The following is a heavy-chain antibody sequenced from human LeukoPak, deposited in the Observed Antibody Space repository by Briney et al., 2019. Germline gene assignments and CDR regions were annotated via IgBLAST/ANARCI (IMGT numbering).Heavy chain of an antibody. V-gene: IGHV4-38-2*01. CDR1: GYSISSGYY. J-gene: IGHJ4*02. CDR3: ARRTTVVTKSFDY. D-gene: IGHD4-23*01. Sequence: PSETLSLTCAVSGYSISSGYYWGWIRQPPGKGLEWIGSIYHSGSTYYNPSLKSRVTISVDTSKNQFSLKLSSVTAADTAAYYCARRTTVVTKSFDYWGQGTLVTVSS. CDR2: IYHSGST.